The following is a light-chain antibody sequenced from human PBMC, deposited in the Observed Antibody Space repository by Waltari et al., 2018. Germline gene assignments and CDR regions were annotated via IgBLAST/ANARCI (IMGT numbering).Light chain of an antibody. Sequence: QSVLTQPPSASGTPGQGVTISCSGSSSNIGSNTVSWYQQLPGTAPKLLIYTNNQRPSGVPDRFAGSKSGPSASLAISGLQSEDEADYYCAAWDDSLNGRVFGGGTKVTVL. J-gene: IGLJ3*02. CDR2: TNN. CDR3: AAWDDSLNGRV. CDR1: SSNIGSNT. V-gene: IGLV1-44*01.